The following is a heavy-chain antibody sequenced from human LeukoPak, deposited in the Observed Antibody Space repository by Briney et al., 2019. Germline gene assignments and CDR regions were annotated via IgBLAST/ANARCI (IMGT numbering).Heavy chain of an antibody. D-gene: IGHD5-18*01. J-gene: IGHJ5*02. Sequence: SETLSLTCAVYGGSFSGYYWSWIRQPPGKGLEWIGEINHSGSTNYNPSLKSRVTISVDTSKNQFSLKLSSVTAADTAVYYCARGVAFGGYSYGWVGNWFDPWGQGTLVTVSS. CDR2: INHSGST. CDR3: ARGVAFGGYSYGWVGNWFDP. V-gene: IGHV4-34*01. CDR1: GGSFSGYY.